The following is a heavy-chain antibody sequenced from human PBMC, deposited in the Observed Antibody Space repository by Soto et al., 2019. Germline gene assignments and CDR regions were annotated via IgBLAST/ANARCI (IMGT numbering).Heavy chain of an antibody. CDR2: IKSKTDGGTT. V-gene: IGHV3-15*01. CDR1: GFTFSNAW. D-gene: IGHD3-10*01. CDR3: TTEDLWFGELNWSDP. J-gene: IGHJ5*02. Sequence: PGGSLRLSCAASGFTFSNAWMSWVRQAPGKGLEWVGCIKSKTDGGTTDYAAPVKGRFTISRDDSKNTLYLQMNSLKTEDTAVYYCTTEDLWFGELNWSDPWGQGTLVTVSS.